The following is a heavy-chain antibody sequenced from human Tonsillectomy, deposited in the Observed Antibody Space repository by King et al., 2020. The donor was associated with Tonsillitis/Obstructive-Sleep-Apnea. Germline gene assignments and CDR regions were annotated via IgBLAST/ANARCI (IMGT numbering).Heavy chain of an antibody. CDR3: ARGVWFRDLYYYVDV. D-gene: IGHD3-10*01. V-gene: IGHV4-59*01. J-gene: IGHJ6*03. Sequence: VQLQESGPGLVKPSETLSLTCTVSGDSFSTYYWSWIRQPPGKGLEWIGFIYYRGNTNYNASLKSRVTISIDTSKNQFSLRLRSVTAADTAVYYCARGVWFRDLYYYVDVWGKGTTVTVSS. CDR1: GDSFSTYY. CDR2: IYYRGNT.